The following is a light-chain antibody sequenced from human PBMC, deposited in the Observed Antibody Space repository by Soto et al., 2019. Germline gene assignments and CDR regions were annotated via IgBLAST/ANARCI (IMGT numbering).Light chain of an antibody. Sequence: QSVLTQPPSVSGAPGQRVTISCTGGGSNIGAGYDVHWYQQFPGTAPKLLIYGNSNRPSGVPDRFSGSKSGTSASLAITGLQADDEAEYYCQSYDSSLSGYVFGTGTKLTVL. V-gene: IGLV1-40*01. J-gene: IGLJ1*01. CDR2: GNS. CDR1: GSNIGAGYD. CDR3: QSYDSSLSGYV.